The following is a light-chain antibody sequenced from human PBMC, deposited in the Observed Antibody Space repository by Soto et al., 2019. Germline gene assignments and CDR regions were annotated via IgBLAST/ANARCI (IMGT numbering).Light chain of an antibody. V-gene: IGKV1-39*01. J-gene: IGKJ4*01. Sequence: DIQVTQSPSSLSASVGDRVTISCRASQIINTYLNWYQQKPGQAPTLLIYSASILQTGVPSRFTGSGSGTDFILTISSLQPEDFAIYYCQQSYSNPITFGGGTKVEIK. CDR1: QIINTY. CDR3: QQSYSNPIT. CDR2: SAS.